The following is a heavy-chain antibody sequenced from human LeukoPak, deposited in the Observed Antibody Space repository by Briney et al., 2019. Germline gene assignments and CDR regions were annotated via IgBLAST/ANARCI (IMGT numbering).Heavy chain of an antibody. Sequence: GGSLRLSCVASGFTFRDYWMTWVRQAPGKGLECVANIKYDGSDKYYVDSVKGRFTISRDNAKNSVYLQMNSLRAEDTAVYYCAKEKQSDYWGQGTLVTVSS. CDR2: IKYDGSDK. J-gene: IGHJ4*02. D-gene: IGHD6-19*01. CDR1: GFTFRDYW. V-gene: IGHV3-7*03. CDR3: AKEKQSDY.